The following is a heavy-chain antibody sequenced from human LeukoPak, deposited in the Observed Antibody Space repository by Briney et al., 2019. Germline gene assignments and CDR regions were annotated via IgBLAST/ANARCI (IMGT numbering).Heavy chain of an antibody. CDR1: GGSISSSSYY. Sequence: SETLSLTCTVSGGSISSSSYYWGWIRQPPGKGLEWIGSIYYSGGTYYNPSLKSRVTISVDTSKNQFSLKLSSVTAADTAVYYCAREAVARKDDAFDIWGQGTMVTVSS. V-gene: IGHV4-39*07. CDR2: IYYSGGT. CDR3: AREAVARKDDAFDI. D-gene: IGHD6-19*01. J-gene: IGHJ3*02.